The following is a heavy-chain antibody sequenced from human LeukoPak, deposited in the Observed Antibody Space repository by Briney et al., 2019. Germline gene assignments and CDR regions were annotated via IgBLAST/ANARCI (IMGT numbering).Heavy chain of an antibody. CDR3: ASHANYYDSSGYYSDY. CDR2: ISSSSSYI. J-gene: IGHJ4*02. D-gene: IGHD3-22*01. Sequence: GGSLRLSCTASGFTFSGYSMNWVRRAPGKGLEWVSSISSSSSYIYYADSVKGRFTISRDNAKNSLYLQMNSLRAEDTAVYYCASHANYYDSSGYYSDYWGQGTLVTVSS. V-gene: IGHV3-21*01. CDR1: GFTFSGYS.